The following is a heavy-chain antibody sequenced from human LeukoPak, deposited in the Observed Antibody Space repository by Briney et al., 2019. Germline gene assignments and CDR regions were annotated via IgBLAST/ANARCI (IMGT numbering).Heavy chain of an antibody. CDR3: ARESDDGGYRFDY. CDR1: GFNFRSYE. CDR2: ISSGGSRI. D-gene: IGHD5-12*01. V-gene: IGHV3-48*03. J-gene: IGHJ4*02. Sequence: GGSLRLSCVGSGFNFRSYEMIRVRQAPGKGLEWLSYISSGGSRIYYADSVKGRFTISRDDAKNSLFLQMNILETEDTAVYSCARESDDGGYRFDYWGQGSLVTVS.